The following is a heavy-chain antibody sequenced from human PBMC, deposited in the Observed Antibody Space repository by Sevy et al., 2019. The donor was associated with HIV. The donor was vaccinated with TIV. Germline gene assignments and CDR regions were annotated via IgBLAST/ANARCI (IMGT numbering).Heavy chain of an antibody. CDR1: GFTFSSYA. V-gene: IGHV3-30*04. D-gene: IGHD3-22*01. CDR2: ISYDGSNK. Sequence: GGSLRLSCAASGFTFSSYAMHWVRQAPGKGLEWVAVISYDGSNKYYGDSVKGRFTISRDNSKNTLYLQMNSLRAEDTAVYYCAGDGGDYYDSSGYLDYWGQGTLVTVSS. CDR3: AGDGGDYYDSSGYLDY. J-gene: IGHJ4*02.